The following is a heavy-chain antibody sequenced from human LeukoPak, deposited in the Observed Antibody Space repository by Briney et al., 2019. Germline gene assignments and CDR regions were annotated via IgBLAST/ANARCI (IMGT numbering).Heavy chain of an antibody. V-gene: IGHV4-59*08. J-gene: IGHJ4*02. CDR1: GGSISSYY. Sequence: SETLSLTCTVSGGSISSYYWSWIRQPPGKGLEWIGYIYYSGSTNYNPSLKSRVTISVDTSKNQFSLKLSSVTAADTAVYYCARHRYSGYDYTEFDYWGQGTLVTVSS. CDR2: IYYSGST. CDR3: ARHRYSGYDYTEFDY. D-gene: IGHD5-12*01.